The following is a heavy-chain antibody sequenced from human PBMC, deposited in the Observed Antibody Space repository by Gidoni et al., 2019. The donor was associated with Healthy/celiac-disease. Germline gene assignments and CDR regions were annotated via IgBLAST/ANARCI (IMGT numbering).Heavy chain of an antibody. CDR3: ARHRSTVVTPDAFDI. Sequence: EVQLVQSGAEVQKPGESRKISCKGAGYSFTSYWIGWVRQMPGKGLEWMGIIYPGDSDTRYSPSFQGQFTISADKSISTAYLQWSSLKASDTAMYYCARHRSTVVTPDAFDIWGQGTMVTVSS. CDR1: GYSFTSYW. CDR2: IYPGDSDT. D-gene: IGHD4-17*01. V-gene: IGHV5-51*01. J-gene: IGHJ3*02.